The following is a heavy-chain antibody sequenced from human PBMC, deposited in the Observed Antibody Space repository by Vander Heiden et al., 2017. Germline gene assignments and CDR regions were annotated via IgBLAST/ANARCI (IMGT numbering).Heavy chain of an antibody. D-gene: IGHD7-27*01. CDR2: ISSSGSII. CDR3: ASETGDWYFDL. J-gene: IGHJ2*01. CDR1: GFTFSDYY. V-gene: IGHV3-11*01. Sequence: QVQLLQPGGGMVKPGGSRGLPCGGSGFTFSDYYMSWIRQAPGKGLEWVSYISSSGSIIYYAVSVKGRFTISRDNAKISLYLQMNSLRAEDTAVYYCASETGDWYFDLWGRGTLVTVSS.